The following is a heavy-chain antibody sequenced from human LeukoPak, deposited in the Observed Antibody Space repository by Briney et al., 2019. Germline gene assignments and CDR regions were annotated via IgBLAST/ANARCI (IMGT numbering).Heavy chain of an antibody. J-gene: IGHJ2*01. CDR3: ARDMTTVRYWYFDL. Sequence: GGSLRLSCAASGFTFSTYSMDWVRQAPGKGLEWVSSSSSSGTYIYYADSVKGRFTISRDNAKNSLYLQMNSLRAEDTAVYYCARDMTTVRYWYFDLWGRGTLVTVSS. D-gene: IGHD4-17*01. CDR1: GFTFSTYS. V-gene: IGHV3-21*01. CDR2: SSSSGTYI.